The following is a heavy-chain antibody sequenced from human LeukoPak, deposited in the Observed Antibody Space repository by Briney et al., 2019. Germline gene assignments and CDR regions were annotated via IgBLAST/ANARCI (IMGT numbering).Heavy chain of an antibody. Sequence: QPGGSLRLSCATSGFTFTTYGMHWVRQAPGKGLDWVAVIWYDGSNKYYADSVQGRSTVSRDNSKNMVYLQMNSLEVGDTAVYYCSKDRCGGDCASGGGFDYWGQGTLVTVSS. CDR2: IWYDGSNK. J-gene: IGHJ4*02. CDR3: SKDRCGGDCASGGGFDY. D-gene: IGHD2-21*02. CDR1: GFTFTTYG. V-gene: IGHV3-33*06.